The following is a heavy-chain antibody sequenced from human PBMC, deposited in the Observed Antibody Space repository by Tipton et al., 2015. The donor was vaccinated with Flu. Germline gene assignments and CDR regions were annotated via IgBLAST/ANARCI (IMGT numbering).Heavy chain of an antibody. V-gene: IGHV3-30*04. J-gene: IGHJ3*02. CDR3: AREPAPIGSPKNDAFDM. CDR1: GFTFSSYA. CDR2: ISYDARNT. D-gene: IGHD3-10*01. Sequence: QVQLVQSGGGVVQPGGSLRLSCEVSGFTFSSYAMHWLRQAPGKGLEWVAFISYDARNTYYADSVKGRFTISRDNSKNTVLLQMSSLGAEDTAVYYCAREPAPIGSPKNDAFDMWGRGTMGTVSS.